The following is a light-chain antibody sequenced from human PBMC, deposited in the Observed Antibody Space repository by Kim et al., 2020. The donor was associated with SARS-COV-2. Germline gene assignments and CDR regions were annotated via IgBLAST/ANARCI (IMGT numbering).Light chain of an antibody. CDR1: SSDVGGYNY. V-gene: IGLV2-14*03. J-gene: IGLJ1*01. Sequence: QSALTQPASVSGSPGQSITISCTGTSSDVGGYNYVSWCQQHPGKAPKLMIYDVSNRPSGVSNRFSGSKSGNTASLTISGLQAEDESDYYCSSYTSSSTLEYVFGTGTKVT. CDR3: SSYTSSSTLEYV. CDR2: DVS.